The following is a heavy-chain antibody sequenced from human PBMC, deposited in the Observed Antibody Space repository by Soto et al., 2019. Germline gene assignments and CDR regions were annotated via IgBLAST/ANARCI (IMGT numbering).Heavy chain of an antibody. CDR3: AKENGFQFINLGASGFDY. CDR2: ISGSGSST. V-gene: IGHV3-23*01. CDR1: GFSFSSKA. D-gene: IGHD2-21*01. Sequence: EVQLLESGGGLVQPRGSLRLSCAASGFSFSSKAMSWVRQAPGKGLEWVSIISGSGSSTYYTDSLKGRFTISRDNSKNMVYLEMDNLRAEDTAVYYCAKENGFQFINLGASGFDYWGQGSLVSVSS. J-gene: IGHJ4*02.